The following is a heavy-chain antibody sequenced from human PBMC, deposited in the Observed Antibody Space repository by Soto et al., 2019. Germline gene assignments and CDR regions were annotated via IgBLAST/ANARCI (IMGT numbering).Heavy chain of an antibody. CDR2: IIPIFGTA. V-gene: IGHV1-69*13. J-gene: IGHJ6*02. CDR3: AAMIVVVPANYHYGMDV. D-gene: IGHD2-2*01. Sequence: SVKVSCKASGGTFSSYAISWVRQAPGQGLEWMGGIIPIFGTANYAQKFQGRVTITADESTSTAYMELSSLRSEDTAVYYCAAMIVVVPANYHYGMDVWGQGTTVTVSS. CDR1: GGTFSSYA.